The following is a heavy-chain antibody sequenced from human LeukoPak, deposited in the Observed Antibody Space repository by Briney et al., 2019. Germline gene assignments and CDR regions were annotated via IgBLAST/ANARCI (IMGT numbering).Heavy chain of an antibody. Sequence: SVKVSCKASGDTFSNYAISWVRQAPGQGLEWMGGIIPIFGTANYAQKFQGRVTITADKSTSTAYMELSSLRSEDTAVYYCASTYSSSWYYYYYYMDVWGKGTTVTVSS. CDR3: ASTYSSSWYYYYYYMDV. V-gene: IGHV1-69*06. J-gene: IGHJ6*03. CDR2: IIPIFGTA. D-gene: IGHD6-13*01. CDR1: GDTFSNYA.